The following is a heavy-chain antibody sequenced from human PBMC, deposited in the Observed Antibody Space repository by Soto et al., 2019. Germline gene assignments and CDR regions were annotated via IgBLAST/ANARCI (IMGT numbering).Heavy chain of an antibody. CDR3: ARVMSGGRLNY. D-gene: IGHD2-15*01. CDR2: IHYSGST. V-gene: IGHV4-59*01. CDR1: GGSINSYY. J-gene: IGHJ4*02. Sequence: PSETLSLTCTVSGGSINSYYWTWIRQPPGKGLEWIGYIHYSGSTNYNPSLKSRVTMSVDTSKNQFSLKLSSVTAADTAVYYCARVMSGGRLNYWGQGALVTVSS.